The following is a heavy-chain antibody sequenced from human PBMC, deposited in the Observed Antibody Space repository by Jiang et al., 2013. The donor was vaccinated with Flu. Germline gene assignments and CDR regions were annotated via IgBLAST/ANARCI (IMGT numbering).Heavy chain of an antibody. Sequence: GSGLVKPSETLSLTCIVSGVSISSYYWSWIRQPPGKGLEWIGYMYYSGSTNYNPSLRSRVTISVDMSKKQFSLQLTSVTAADTAVYYCARYCSRGSCSKDAFDIWGQGTMVTVSS. CDR2: MYYSGST. CDR3: ARYCSRGSCSKDAFDI. CDR1: GVSISSYY. J-gene: IGHJ3*02. V-gene: IGHV4-59*01. D-gene: IGHD2-15*01.